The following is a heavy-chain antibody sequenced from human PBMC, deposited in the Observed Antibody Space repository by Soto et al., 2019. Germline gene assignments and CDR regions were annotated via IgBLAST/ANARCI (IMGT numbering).Heavy chain of an antibody. Sequence: QVQVVQSGAEVKKPGASVRVSCKPSAYNLASDGFTWVRQAPGQGLEWMGWINVHNGDTNYAQKFQDRFSLTTDTFTRTVYMELTNLRSDDTAVYYCARRGNPYMDVWGQGTTVIVSS. J-gene: IGHJ6*02. CDR2: INVHNGDT. CDR1: AYNLASDG. V-gene: IGHV1-18*01. CDR3: ARRGNPYMDV.